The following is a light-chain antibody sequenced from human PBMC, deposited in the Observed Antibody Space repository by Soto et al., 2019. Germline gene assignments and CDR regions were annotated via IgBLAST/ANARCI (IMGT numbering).Light chain of an antibody. CDR1: ESVTSSC. Sequence: EIVLTQSLDTLSLSPGERATLSCTASESVTSSCLAWYQRKASQAPRLLIHTTSTRATDIPDRFSGSGSGTDFTLTISRLEPEDFEVYYCQQCGGSPLFSFGPGTRVDI. J-gene: IGKJ3*01. V-gene: IGKV3-20*01. CDR2: TTS. CDR3: QQCGGSPLFS.